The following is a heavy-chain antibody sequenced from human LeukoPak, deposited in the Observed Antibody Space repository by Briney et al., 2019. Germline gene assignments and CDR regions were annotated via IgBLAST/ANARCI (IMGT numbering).Heavy chain of an antibody. J-gene: IGHJ5*02. CDR3: ARKAYDYGDWGP. D-gene: IGHD4-17*01. Sequence: ASVKVSCKVSGYTLTELSMHWVRQAPGKGLEWMGWVSAYNGNTNYAQKLQGRVTMTTDTSTSTAYMELRSLRSDDTAVYYCARKAYDYGDWGPWGQGTLVTVSS. CDR1: GYTLTELS. V-gene: IGHV1-18*01. CDR2: VSAYNGNT.